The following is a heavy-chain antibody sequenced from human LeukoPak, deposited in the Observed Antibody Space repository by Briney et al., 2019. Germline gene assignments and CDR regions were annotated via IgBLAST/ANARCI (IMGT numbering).Heavy chain of an antibody. Sequence: ASVKVSCKASGYTFKSYDINWVRQATGQGLEWMGWMNPNSGNTGYAQKFQGRVTMTRNTSISTAYMELSSLRSEDTAVYYCARGALVGATSHLGYWGQGTLVTVSS. CDR2: MNPNSGNT. CDR3: ARGALVGATSHLGY. CDR1: GYTFKSYD. V-gene: IGHV1-8*01. J-gene: IGHJ4*02. D-gene: IGHD1-26*01.